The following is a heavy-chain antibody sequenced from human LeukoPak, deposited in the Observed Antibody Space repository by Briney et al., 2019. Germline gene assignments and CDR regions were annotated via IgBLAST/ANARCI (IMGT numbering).Heavy chain of an antibody. D-gene: IGHD3-22*01. CDR3: AREWGLQYYYDSSGYYGHWFDP. Sequence: ASVKVSCKASGYTFTSYGISWVRQAPGQGLEWMGWISAYNGNTNYAQKLQGRVTMTTDTSTSTAYMELRSLRSDDTAVYYCAREWGLQYYYDSSGYYGHWFDPWGQGTLVTVPS. CDR2: ISAYNGNT. V-gene: IGHV1-18*01. J-gene: IGHJ5*02. CDR1: GYTFTSYG.